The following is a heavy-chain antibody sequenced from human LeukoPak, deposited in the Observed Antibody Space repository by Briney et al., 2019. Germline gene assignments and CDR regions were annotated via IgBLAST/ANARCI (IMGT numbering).Heavy chain of an antibody. CDR3: IGGYSSAWYNWFDP. CDR1: GFTFNNYD. CDR2: ISGSGDST. D-gene: IGHD6-19*01. V-gene: IGHV3-23*01. Sequence: PGGSLRLSCAASGFTFNNYDMSWVRQAPGKGLEWVSTISGSGDSTYYADSVKGRFTISRDNSKNTIYLQMNSLRADDTAVYYCIGGYSSAWYNWFDPWGQGSLVTVSS. J-gene: IGHJ5*02.